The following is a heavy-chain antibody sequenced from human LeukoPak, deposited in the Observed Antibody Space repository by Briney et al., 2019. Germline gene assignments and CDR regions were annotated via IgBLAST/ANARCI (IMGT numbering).Heavy chain of an antibody. V-gene: IGHV3-53*01. D-gene: IGHD4-17*01. J-gene: IGHJ3*02. CDR3: ARGQSGDPAFDI. Sequence: PGVSLRLSCAASGFTVSNNYMTWVRQAPGKGPEWVSVIYSGGTTYYADSVEGRFTISRDNSRNTLNLQMNSLRAEDTAVYYCARGQSGDPAFDIWGQGTMVTVSS. CDR1: GFTVSNNY. CDR2: IYSGGTT.